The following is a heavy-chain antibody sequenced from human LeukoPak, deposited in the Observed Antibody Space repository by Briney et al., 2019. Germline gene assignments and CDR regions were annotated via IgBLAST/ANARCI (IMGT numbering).Heavy chain of an antibody. J-gene: IGHJ4*02. CDR3: ATRSVGATPGYFDY. V-gene: IGHV1-69*06. Sequence: ASVKVSCKASGGTFSSYAISWVRQAPGQGLEWMGGIIPIFGTANYAQKFQGRVTMTEDTSTDTAYMELSSLRSEDTAVYYCATRSVGATPGYFDYWGQGTLVTVSS. CDR1: GGTFSSYA. CDR2: IIPIFGTA. D-gene: IGHD1-26*01.